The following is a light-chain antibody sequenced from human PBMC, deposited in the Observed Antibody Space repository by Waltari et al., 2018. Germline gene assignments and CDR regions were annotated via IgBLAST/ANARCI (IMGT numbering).Light chain of an antibody. Sequence: QSALTQPASVSGSPGQSITISCTGTSSDVGSYNLVFWYQQHPGKGPKHMSYEVSKRPSGVSNRFAVSKSGNTASLTISGLQAEDEAEYYYCSYAGSKFYVFGTGTKVTVL. CDR2: EVS. CDR1: SSDVGSYNL. CDR3: CSYAGSKFYV. J-gene: IGLJ1*01. V-gene: IGLV2-23*02.